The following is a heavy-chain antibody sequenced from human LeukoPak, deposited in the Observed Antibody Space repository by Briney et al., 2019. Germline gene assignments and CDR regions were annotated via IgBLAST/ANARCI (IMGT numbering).Heavy chain of an antibody. D-gene: IGHD1-7*01. CDR2: IIPIFGTA. J-gene: IGHJ6*03. CDR1: GGTFSSYA. V-gene: IGHV1-69*05. CDR3: ASGEPNWNYVLMDV. Sequence: GASVKVSCKASGGTFSSYAISWVRQAPGQGLEWMGRIIPIFGTANYAQKFQGRVTITTDESTSTAYMELSSLRSGDTAVYYCASGEPNWNYVLMDVWGKGTTVTVSS.